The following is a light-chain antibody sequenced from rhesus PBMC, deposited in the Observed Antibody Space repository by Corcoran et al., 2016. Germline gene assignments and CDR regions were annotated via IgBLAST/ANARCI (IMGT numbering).Light chain of an antibody. J-gene: IGKJ2*01. CDR1: QNVSSY. V-gene: IGKV3-24*04. Sequence: EIVMTQSPATLALSPGERVTLSCRASQNVSSYLAWYQQKPGQAPRLLIYGASRRATGIPDRVCGSGSGTEFTLTISSLEPEDVGVYFCLQSSNWPLYSFGQGTKVEIK. CDR3: LQSSNWPLYS. CDR2: GAS.